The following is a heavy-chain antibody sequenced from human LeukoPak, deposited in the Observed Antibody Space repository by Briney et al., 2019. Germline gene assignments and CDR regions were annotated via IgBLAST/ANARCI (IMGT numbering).Heavy chain of an antibody. CDR2: IYPGDSDT. CDR3: GKLSARGGVVEELFDP. V-gene: IGHV5-51*01. D-gene: IGHD3-16*01. CDR1: GYSFTSYW. Sequence: GESLKISCKGSGYSFTSYWIGWVRQMPGKGLEWMGIIYPGDSDTRYSPSFQGQVTISADKSISTAYLQWSSLKASDTAMYYCGKLSARGGVVEELFDPWGQGTLVTVSS. J-gene: IGHJ5*02.